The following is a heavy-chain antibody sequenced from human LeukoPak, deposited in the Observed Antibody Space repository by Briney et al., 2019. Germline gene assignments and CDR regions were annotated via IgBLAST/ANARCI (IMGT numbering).Heavy chain of an antibody. CDR2: IYTSGST. V-gene: IGHV4-61*02. CDR3: ARGGQQLPEGVDY. CDR1: GGSISSGSYY. D-gene: IGHD6-13*01. J-gene: IGHJ4*02. Sequence: PSQTLSLTCTVSGGSISSGSYYWSWIRQPAGKGLEWIGRIYTSGSTNYNPSLKSRVTISVDTSKNQFSLKLSSVTAADTAVYYCARGGQQLPEGVDYWGQGTLVTVSS.